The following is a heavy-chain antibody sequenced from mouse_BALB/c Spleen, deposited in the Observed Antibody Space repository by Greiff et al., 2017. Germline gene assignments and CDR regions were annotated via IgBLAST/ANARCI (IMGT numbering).Heavy chain of an antibody. CDR3: ARGRDSGYVPMDY. CDR1: GDSITSGY. V-gene: IGHV3-8*02. Sequence: EVMLVESGPSLVKPSQTLSLTCSVTGDSITSGYWNWIRKFPGNKLEYMGYISYSGSTYYNPSLKSRISITRDTSKNQYYLQLNSVTTEDTATYYCARGRDSGYVPMDYWGQGTSVTVSS. CDR2: ISYSGST. D-gene: IGHD3-1*01. J-gene: IGHJ4*01.